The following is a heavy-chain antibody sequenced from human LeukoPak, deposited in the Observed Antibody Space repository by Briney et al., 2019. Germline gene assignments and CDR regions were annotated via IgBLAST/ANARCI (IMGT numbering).Heavy chain of an antibody. CDR1: GFTFSVHW. CDR3: ATDRSSIAARPY. J-gene: IGHJ4*02. D-gene: IGHD6-6*01. V-gene: IGHV3-74*01. CDR2: INPDESDT. Sequence: QTGGSLRLSCAASGFTFSVHWMHWVRQAPGKGPVWVSRINPDESDTAYADSVKGRFTISRDNAKNTLYLQMNSLRAEDTAVYYCATDRSSIAARPYWGQGTLVTVSS.